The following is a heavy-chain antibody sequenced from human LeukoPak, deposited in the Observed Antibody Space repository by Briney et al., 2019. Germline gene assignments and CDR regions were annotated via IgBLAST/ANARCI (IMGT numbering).Heavy chain of an antibody. Sequence: ASVKVSCKASGGTFSSYAISWVRQAPGKGLEWMGGFDPEDGETIYAQKFQGRVTMTEDTSTDTAYMELSSLKSEDTAVYFCAPGIGWPEYYFDNWGQGTLVTVSS. CDR2: FDPEDGET. CDR1: GGTFSSYA. J-gene: IGHJ4*02. D-gene: IGHD6-19*01. V-gene: IGHV1-24*01. CDR3: APGIGWPEYYFDN.